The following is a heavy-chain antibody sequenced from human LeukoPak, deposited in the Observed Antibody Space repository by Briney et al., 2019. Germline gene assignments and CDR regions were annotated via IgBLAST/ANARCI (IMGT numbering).Heavy chain of an antibody. D-gene: IGHD3-3*01. CDR3: AHLEWDYAGGLDV. V-gene: IGHV3-23*05. CDR2: IYKSGRER. Sequence: GGSLRLSCAASGFTFRSYGMNWVRQAPGKGLEWVSGIYKSGRERYGDSVKSGCTITSDNTKNTLLLQMISRRVEDAAVYYFAHLEWDYAGGLDVWGQGTTVTVSS. CDR1: GFTFRSYG. J-gene: IGHJ6*02.